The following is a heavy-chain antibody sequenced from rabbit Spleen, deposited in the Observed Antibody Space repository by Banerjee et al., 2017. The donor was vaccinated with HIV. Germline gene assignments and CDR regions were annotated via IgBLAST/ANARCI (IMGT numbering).Heavy chain of an antibody. CDR1: GFDFSRFG. Sequence: QEQVVESGGGLVQPGGSLTLSCKASGFDFSRFGVSWVRQAPGKGLEWIGYIDPIFGGTYYASWVNGRFTISSHNAQNTLFLQLNSLTVADTATYFCVRNSGWGVSYFTLWGQGTLVTVS. D-gene: IGHD4-1*01. CDR2: IDPIFGGT. J-gene: IGHJ4*01. CDR3: VRNSGWGVSYFTL. V-gene: IGHV1S47*01.